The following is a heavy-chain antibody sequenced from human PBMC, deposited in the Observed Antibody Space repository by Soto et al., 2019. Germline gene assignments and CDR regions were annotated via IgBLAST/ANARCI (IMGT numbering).Heavy chain of an antibody. CDR3: ARSGYSYGPNPLLY. CDR2: IYYSGST. CDR1: GGSISSGGYY. J-gene: IGHJ4*02. D-gene: IGHD5-18*01. Sequence: SETLSLTCTVSGGSISSGGYYWSWIRQHPGKGLEWIGYIYYSGSTYYNPSLKSRDTISVDTSKNQLSLKLSSVTAADTAVYYCARSGYSYGPNPLLYWGQGTLVTVSS. V-gene: IGHV4-31*03.